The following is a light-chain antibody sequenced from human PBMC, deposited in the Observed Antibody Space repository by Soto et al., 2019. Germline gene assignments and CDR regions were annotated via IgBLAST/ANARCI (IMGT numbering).Light chain of an antibody. J-gene: IGLJ1*01. CDR3: SSYISTSVYV. V-gene: IGLV2-14*01. CDR1: SSDVGGYNY. CDR2: EVT. Sequence: QSALTQPASVSGSPGQSITISCTGTSSDVGGYNYVSWYQQYPGKAPKLMIYEVTHRPSGVSNRFSGSKSGNTASLTISGLHAEDEANDYCSSYISTSVYVFGTGTKLTVL.